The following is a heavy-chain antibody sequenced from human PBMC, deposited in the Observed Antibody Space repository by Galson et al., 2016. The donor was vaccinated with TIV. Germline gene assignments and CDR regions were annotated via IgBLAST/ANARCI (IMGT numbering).Heavy chain of an antibody. J-gene: IGHJ6*04. Sequence: SLRLSCAASGFTFSSHSMNWVRQAPGKGLEWVSFISSSSSSVKYAESVKGRFTISRDNAKKSLYLQMNSLRVEDTAVYYCARVSDRLLGSLDVWGKGTLVTVSS. V-gene: IGHV3-48*01. CDR2: ISSSSSSV. D-gene: IGHD2-2*01. CDR1: GFTFSSHS. CDR3: ARVSDRLLGSLDV.